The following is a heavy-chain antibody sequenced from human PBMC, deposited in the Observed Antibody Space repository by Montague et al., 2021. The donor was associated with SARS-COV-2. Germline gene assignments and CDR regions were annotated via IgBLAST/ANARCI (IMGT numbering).Heavy chain of an antibody. CDR1: GGSVSSGTHY. J-gene: IGHJ5*02. Sequence: SETRSLTCTVSGGSVSSGTHYWSWIRQVPEKGLEWIGYIYYTGSTNYNPSLQSRVTISVDTSKNQFSLRLSSVTAADTAIYYCARMRPSQYCSGGVCYSWVRDWFDPWGQGTPVIVSS. CDR3: ARMRPSQYCSGGVCYSWVRDWFDP. V-gene: IGHV4-61*01. D-gene: IGHD2-8*02. CDR2: IYYTGST.